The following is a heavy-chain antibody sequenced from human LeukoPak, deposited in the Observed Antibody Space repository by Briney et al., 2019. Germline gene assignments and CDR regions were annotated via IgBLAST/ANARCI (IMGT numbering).Heavy chain of an antibody. CDR3: ARESETSGWYDY. Sequence: GGSLRLSCAAPGFIFDNYAVHWVRQAPGKGLEWVSLISGDGGSTFYADSVRGRFTISRDNTRKSLSLQMSSLRSEDTALYYCARESETSGWYDYWGQGTLVTVSS. CDR1: GFIFDNYA. V-gene: IGHV3-43*02. CDR2: ISGDGGST. J-gene: IGHJ4*02. D-gene: IGHD6-19*01.